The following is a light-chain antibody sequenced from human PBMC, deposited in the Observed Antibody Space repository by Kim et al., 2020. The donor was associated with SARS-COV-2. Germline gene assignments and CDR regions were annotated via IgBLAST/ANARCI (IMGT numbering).Light chain of an antibody. Sequence: GQSITISCTGTISDVGRFDHVSWYQQHPGKVPKLIIYDVIKRPSGVSDRFSGSKSGNTASLTISGLQTEDEADYYCNSYTSSSTRVFGGGTQLTVL. J-gene: IGLJ3*02. CDR3: NSYTSSSTRV. CDR1: ISDVGRFDH. V-gene: IGLV2-14*03. CDR2: DVI.